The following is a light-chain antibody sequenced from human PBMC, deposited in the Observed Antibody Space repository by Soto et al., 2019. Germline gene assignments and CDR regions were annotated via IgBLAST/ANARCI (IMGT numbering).Light chain of an antibody. V-gene: IGKV3-15*01. CDR1: QYVSSN. Sequence: MTQSPATLSVSPGETATLSCRASQYVSSNFAWYHQKPGQGPRLLIYAASTRATNIPDRFRGSGSGTEFTLTISSLQAEDSAMYFCQQYNHWPPGTFGQGTKLEIK. CDR3: QQYNHWPPGT. J-gene: IGKJ1*01. CDR2: AAS.